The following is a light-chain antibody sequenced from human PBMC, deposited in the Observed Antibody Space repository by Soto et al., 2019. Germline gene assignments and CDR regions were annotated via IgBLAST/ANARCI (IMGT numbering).Light chain of an antibody. Sequence: SVLTKPASGYGSPGETITISCTGTSSDVGGYDYVSWHQQHPGKAPKLMIYDVSKRPSGVSNRFSGSKSGNTASLTISGLQAEDEADYYCSSKRGSTGVFGTGTKVTVL. J-gene: IGLJ1*01. CDR1: SSDVGGYDY. CDR3: SSKRGSTGV. CDR2: DVS. V-gene: IGLV2-14*01.